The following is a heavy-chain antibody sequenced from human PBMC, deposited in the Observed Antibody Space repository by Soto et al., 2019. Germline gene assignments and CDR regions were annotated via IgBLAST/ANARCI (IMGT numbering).Heavy chain of an antibody. Sequence: GVLRLSCAASGFTFSSYAMSWVRQAPGKGLEWVSSIIGSGGITYYEDSVKGRFTISRDNSKNTLYLQMNSLRAEDTALYYCAKDLTTVTTGWFDPWGQGTLVTVSS. J-gene: IGHJ5*02. V-gene: IGHV3-23*01. CDR2: IIGSGGIT. CDR1: GFTFSSYA. D-gene: IGHD4-17*01. CDR3: AKDLTTVTTGWFDP.